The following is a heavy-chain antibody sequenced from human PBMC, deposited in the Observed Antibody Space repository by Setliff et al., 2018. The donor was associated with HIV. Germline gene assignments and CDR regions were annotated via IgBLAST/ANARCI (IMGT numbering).Heavy chain of an antibody. D-gene: IGHD3-3*01. CDR2: IEHSGST. CDR1: GDSISTDY. J-gene: IGHJ4*02. Sequence: SETLSLTCTVSGDSISTDYWTWIRQPPGKGLEWIGEIEHSGSTNYNPSLKSRVTISIDTSKNQFSLKLTSVTAADTAVYYCARLDSTIFGVVIIRDYWGQGTLVTV. V-gene: IGHV4-34*01. CDR3: ARLDSTIFGVVIIRDY.